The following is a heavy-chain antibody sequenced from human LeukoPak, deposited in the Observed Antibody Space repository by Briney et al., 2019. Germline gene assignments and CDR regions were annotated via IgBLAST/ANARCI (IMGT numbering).Heavy chain of an antibody. Sequence: SVKVSCKASGGTFSSYAISWVRQAPGQGLEWMGGTIPIFGTANYAQKFQGRVTITADESTSTAYMELSSLRSEDTDVYYCARALVFPRTNWFDPWGQGTLVTVSS. V-gene: IGHV1-69*13. J-gene: IGHJ5*02. CDR2: TIPIFGTA. CDR3: ARALVFPRTNWFDP. CDR1: GGTFSSYA. D-gene: IGHD3-9*01.